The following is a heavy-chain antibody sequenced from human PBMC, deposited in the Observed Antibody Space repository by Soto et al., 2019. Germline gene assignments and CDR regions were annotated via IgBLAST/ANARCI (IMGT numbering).Heavy chain of an antibody. V-gene: IGHV1-2*02. CDR1: GSTFPDYY. D-gene: IGHD3-10*01. Sequence: ASATDSFMASGSTFPDYYVPLVRQAPGQGHEWMGWINPNSGGTKTAQKFQGRVTISVDTSKSQFYLRLNSVTAADTAVYYCASSAGHPGDFFYYNGMDGWGQGNTVTFS. J-gene: IGHJ6*02. CDR2: INPNSGGT. CDR3: ASSAGHPGDFFYYNGMDG.